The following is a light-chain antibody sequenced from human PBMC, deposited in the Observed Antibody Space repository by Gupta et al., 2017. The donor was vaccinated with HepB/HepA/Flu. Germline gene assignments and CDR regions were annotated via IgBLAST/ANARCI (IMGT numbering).Light chain of an antibody. Sequence: DIQMTQSPSSLSASVGDRVTITCRASQGISNYLAWYQQKPGKVPKLLIYAASTWQSGVPSRFSGSGAGKDVTVTISSRQQEDVAPYYFQNDNSDPHRAFGQRTKVEIK. CDR3: QNDNSDPHRA. CDR2: AAS. CDR1: QGISNY. V-gene: IGKV1-27*01. J-gene: IGKJ1*01.